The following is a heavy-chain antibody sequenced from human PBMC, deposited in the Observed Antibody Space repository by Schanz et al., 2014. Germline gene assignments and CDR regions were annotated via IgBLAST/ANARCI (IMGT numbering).Heavy chain of an antibody. J-gene: IGHJ4*02. CDR3: VSSGSYSSYAS. V-gene: IGHV3-NL1*01. CDR2: ISSGGGST. CDR1: GFMFSSYG. D-gene: IGHD3-10*01. Sequence: VKMVESGGGVVQPGRSLRLSCAASGFMFSSYGMHWVRQAPGKGLEWVSSISSGGGSTYYADSVKGRFTISRDNAKNSLYLQMNSLRAEDTAVYHCVSSGSYSSYASWGQGTLVTVSS.